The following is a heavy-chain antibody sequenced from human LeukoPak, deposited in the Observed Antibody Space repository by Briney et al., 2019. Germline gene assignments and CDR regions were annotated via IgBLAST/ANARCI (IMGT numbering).Heavy chain of an antibody. J-gene: IGHJ4*02. CDR3: ARQLDGYNAFDY. D-gene: IGHD5-24*01. CDR1: RGSISSSSYY. Sequence: SETLSLTCTVPRGSISSSSYYWGWIRQPPGKGLEWIGSIYYSGSTYYNPSLKSRVTISVDTSKNQFSLKLSSVTAADTDVYYCARQLDGYNAFDYWGQGTLVTVSS. V-gene: IGHV4-39*01. CDR2: IYYSGST.